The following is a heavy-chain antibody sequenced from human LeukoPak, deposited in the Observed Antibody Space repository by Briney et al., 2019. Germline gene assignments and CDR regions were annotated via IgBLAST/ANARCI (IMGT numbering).Heavy chain of an antibody. CDR2: LFTGGGRT. V-gene: IGHV3-23*01. Sequence: PGGSLRLSCAASGFTFNNYLMSWVRQAPGKGLEGVSVLFTGGGRTLYADSVKGRFTISGDTSRTTLYLQMHGLRAEDTAVYYCAKECDYSPGHKFDLWGQGTLVTVSS. CDR1: GFTFNNYL. CDR3: AKECDYSPGHKFDL. J-gene: IGHJ4*02. D-gene: IGHD3-10*01.